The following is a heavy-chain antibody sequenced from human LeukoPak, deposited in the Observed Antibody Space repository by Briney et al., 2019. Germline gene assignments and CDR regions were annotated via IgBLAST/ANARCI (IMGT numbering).Heavy chain of an antibody. CDR1: GVIFSNYG. J-gene: IGHJ3*02. Sequence: QTGGSLRLSCAASGVIFSNYGMHWVRQAPGKGLEWVAAIWYDGRFIFYGDPVKGRFTISRDNSKNALYLQMHSLRAEDTAVYYCATDHRGPVDGSGWGDAFDILGQGTMVTVS. CDR3: ATDHRGPVDGSGWGDAFDI. D-gene: IGHD6-19*01. V-gene: IGHV3-33*01. CDR2: IWYDGRFI.